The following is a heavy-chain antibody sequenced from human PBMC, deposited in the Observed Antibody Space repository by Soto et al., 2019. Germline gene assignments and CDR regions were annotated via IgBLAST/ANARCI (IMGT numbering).Heavy chain of an antibody. J-gene: IGHJ1*01. CDR1: GFSLSRYG. CDR2: LWANGFTT. D-gene: IGHD2-8*02. Sequence: GGSLRLSCTASGFSLSRYGVHWIRQAPGKGLEWVAGLWANGFTTSYRDSVKGRFTISRDTPENRVYLEMNSLGAEDTAVYYFARDLWSWSLLINHWGQGTLVTVSS. CDR3: ARDLWSWSLLINH. V-gene: IGHV3-33*01.